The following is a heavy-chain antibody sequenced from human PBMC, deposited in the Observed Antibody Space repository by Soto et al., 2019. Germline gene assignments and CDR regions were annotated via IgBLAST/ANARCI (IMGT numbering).Heavy chain of an antibody. CDR1: GFTFSSYG. CDR3: ARDRADYGDYYFDY. CDR2: IWYDGSNK. D-gene: IGHD4-17*01. V-gene: IGHV3-33*01. Sequence: QVQLVESGGGVVQPGRSLRLSCAASGFTFSSYGMHWVRQAPGKGLEWVAVIWYDGSNKYYADSVKGRFTISRDNSKNTLYLQMNSLRAEDTAVYYCARDRADYGDYYFDYWGQGTLVTVSS. J-gene: IGHJ4*02.